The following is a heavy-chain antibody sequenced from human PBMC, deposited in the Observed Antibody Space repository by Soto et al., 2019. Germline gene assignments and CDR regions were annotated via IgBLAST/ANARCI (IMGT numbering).Heavy chain of an antibody. CDR2: IYYRGST. Sequence: QVQLQESGPGLVKPSQTLSLTCTVSGGSISSGGYFWSWIRQHPGKGLEWIGFIYYRGSTYYNPSLKSRVTIAVDTSKNQFSLKLSSVTAADTAVYYCAREGAAPYYDYGMDVWGQGTTVTVSS. CDR3: AREGAAPYYDYGMDV. CDR1: GGSISSGGYF. V-gene: IGHV4-31*03. J-gene: IGHJ6*02. D-gene: IGHD6-6*01.